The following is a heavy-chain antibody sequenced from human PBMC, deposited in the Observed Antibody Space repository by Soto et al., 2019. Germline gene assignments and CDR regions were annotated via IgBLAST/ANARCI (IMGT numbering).Heavy chain of an antibody. CDR2: IYYSGLT. Sequence: SGTLSLTCTVSGGPVSSGRYYWSWIRQPPGRGLEWIGYIYYSGLTNYSPPLKSRVAISIDTSKNQFSLILSSVTAADTAVYYCVRTPTSPRRFDSWGQGTLVTVSS. CDR1: GGPVSSGRYY. CDR3: VRTPTSPRRFDS. D-gene: IGHD2-15*01. J-gene: IGHJ5*01. V-gene: IGHV4-61*01.